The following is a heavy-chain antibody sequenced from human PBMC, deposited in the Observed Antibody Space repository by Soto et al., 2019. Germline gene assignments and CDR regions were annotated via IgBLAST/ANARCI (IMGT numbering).Heavy chain of an antibody. CDR3: ARAVVHTYSYASSGYSGVSVGDY. CDR2: IIPIFGTA. J-gene: IGHJ4*02. CDR1: GGTFSSYA. D-gene: IGHD3-22*01. V-gene: IGHV1-69*01. Sequence: QVQLVQSGAEVKKPGSSVKVSCKASGGTFSSYAISWVRQAPGQGLEWMGGIIPIFGTANYAQKCQGRATITPDESTSTAYMELSRLRSEHTAVYYCARAVVHTYSYASSGYSGVSVGDYWGQGTLVTVSS.